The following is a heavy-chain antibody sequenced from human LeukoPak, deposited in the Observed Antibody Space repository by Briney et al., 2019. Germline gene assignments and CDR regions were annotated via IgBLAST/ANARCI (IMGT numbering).Heavy chain of an antibody. CDR1: GGSISSYY. J-gene: IGHJ6*04. Sequence: SETLSLTCTVSGGSISSYYWSWIRQPPGKGLEWIGYIFYSGSTNHNPSLKSRVTISIDTSKNQFSLKLSSVTAADTAVYYCARDARPYYYYGIDVWGKGTTVTVSS. CDR3: ARDARPYYYYGIDV. V-gene: IGHV4-59*01. CDR2: IFYSGST. D-gene: IGHD6-6*01.